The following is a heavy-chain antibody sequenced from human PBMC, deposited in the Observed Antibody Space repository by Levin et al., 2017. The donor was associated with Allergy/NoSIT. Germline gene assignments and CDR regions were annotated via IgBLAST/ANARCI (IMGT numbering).Heavy chain of an antibody. Sequence: PSETLSLTCTVSGGSISSYYWSWIRQPPGKGLEWIGYIYYSGSTNYNPSLKSRVTISVDTSKNQFSLKLSSVTAADTAVYYCARDRGGGSSTSNWFNPWGQGTLVTVSS. J-gene: IGHJ5*02. CDR3: ARDRGGGSSTSNWFNP. CDR2: IYYSGST. CDR1: GGSISSYY. V-gene: IGHV4-59*01. D-gene: IGHD2-2*01.